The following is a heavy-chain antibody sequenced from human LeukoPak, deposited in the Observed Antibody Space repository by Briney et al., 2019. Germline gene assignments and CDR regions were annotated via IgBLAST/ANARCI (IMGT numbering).Heavy chain of an antibody. J-gene: IGHJ6*04. Sequence: GGSLRLSCAASGFTFSSYGMSWVRQAPGKGLEWVSAITATSSSTHDADSVQGRFTISRDNSKNTVYLQMNTVRAEDTAVYYCARDIYLSDSLDVWGKGTPVTISS. D-gene: IGHD2-21*02. CDR2: ITATSSST. V-gene: IGHV3-23*01. CDR1: GFTFSSYG. CDR3: ARDIYLSDSLDV.